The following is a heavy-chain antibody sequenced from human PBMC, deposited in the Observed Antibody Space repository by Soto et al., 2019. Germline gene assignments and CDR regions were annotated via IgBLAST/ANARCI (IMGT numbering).Heavy chain of an antibody. V-gene: IGHV3-30-3*01. Sequence: VGSLRLSCAASGFTFSSYAMHWVRQAPGKGLEWVAVISYDGSNKYYADSVKGRFTISRDNSKNTLYLQMNSLRAEDTAVYYCARDHLGLVVVVGPSGFDPWGQGTLVTVSS. CDR2: ISYDGSNK. CDR3: ARDHLGLVVVVGPSGFDP. CDR1: GFTFSSYA. J-gene: IGHJ5*02. D-gene: IGHD2-15*01.